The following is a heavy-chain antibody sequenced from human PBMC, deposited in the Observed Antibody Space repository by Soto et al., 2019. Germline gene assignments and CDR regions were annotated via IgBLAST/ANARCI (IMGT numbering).Heavy chain of an antibody. CDR1: GFTFSSYW. J-gene: IGHJ4*02. CDR2: IKQDGSEK. V-gene: IGHV3-7*01. Sequence: GGSLRLSCAASGFTFSSYWMSWVRQAPGKGLEWVANIKQDGSEKYYVDSVKGRFTISRDNAKNSLYLQMNSLRAEDTAVYYCARDLRWGARDDFDYWGQGTLVTVSS. D-gene: IGHD1-26*01. CDR3: ARDLRWGARDDFDY.